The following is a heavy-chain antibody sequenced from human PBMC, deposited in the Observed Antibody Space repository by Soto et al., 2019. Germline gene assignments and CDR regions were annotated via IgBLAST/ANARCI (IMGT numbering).Heavy chain of an antibody. CDR1: GFTFSSYA. CDR3: AKDGLGAYSYGSYYFDY. V-gene: IGHV3-23*01. J-gene: IGHJ4*01. CDR2: ISTSGGST. D-gene: IGHD5-18*01. Sequence: EVQLLESGGGLVQPGGSLRLSCAASGFTFSSYAMSWVRQAPGKGLEWDSTISTSGGSTYYADSVKGRFTISRDNSKNTLYLQMNRLRAEDTAVYYCAKDGLGAYSYGSYYFDYWGQGTLVTVSS.